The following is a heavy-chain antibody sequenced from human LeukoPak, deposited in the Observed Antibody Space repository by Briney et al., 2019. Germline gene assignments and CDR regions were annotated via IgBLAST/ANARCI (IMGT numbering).Heavy chain of an antibody. CDR3: ARCVETAMTGCAFDI. CDR1: GFTFSSYS. V-gene: IGHV3-21*01. J-gene: IGHJ3*02. Sequence: PGGSLRLSCAASGFTFSSYSMNWVRQAPGKGLEWVSSISSSSSYIYYADSMKGRLSISRDNAKNSLYLQVNSLRADDTAVYYCARCVETAMTGCAFDIWGQGTMVTVSS. D-gene: IGHD5-18*01. CDR2: ISSSSSYI.